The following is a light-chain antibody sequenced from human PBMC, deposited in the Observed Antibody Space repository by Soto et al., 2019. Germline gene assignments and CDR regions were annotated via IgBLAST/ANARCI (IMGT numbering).Light chain of an antibody. J-gene: IGKJ1*01. CDR2: GAA. V-gene: IGKV3D-7*01. CDR3: QQYNNWPGT. Sequence: EIVMTQSPATLSLSPGERATLSCRASQSVSSSYLSWYQQKPGQAPRLLIYGAATRAAGVPARFSGRGSGTEFTLTISSLQSEDFGVYYCQQYNNWPGTFGQGTKV. CDR1: QSVSSSY.